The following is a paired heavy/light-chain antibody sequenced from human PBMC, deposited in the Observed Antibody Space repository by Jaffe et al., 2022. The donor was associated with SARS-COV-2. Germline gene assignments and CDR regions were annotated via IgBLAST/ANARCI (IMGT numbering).Light chain of an antibody. CDR2: AAS. V-gene: IGKV1-39*01. J-gene: IGKJ1*01. CDR3: QQTFSTPRT. Sequence: DIQMTQSPSSLSASVRDRVTITCRASQSISSYLNWYQQKPGKAPKLLIYAASSLENGVPSRFRGSGSGTDFTLTINSLQPEDFATYFCQQTFSTPRTFGQGTKVEIK. CDR1: QSISSY.
Heavy chain of an antibody. CDR2: IGRSSDYI. D-gene: IGHD3-3*01. J-gene: IGHJ6*02. Sequence: EVQLVESGGGLVKPGGSLRLSCAASEFTFSSYPMNWVRQAPGKGLEWISCIGRSSDYIYYSDSVKGRFTISRDNAKKLLYLQMNSLRAEDTAVYYCARDWDRFLETSSPTYGMDVWGQGTTVTVSS. V-gene: IGHV3-21*01. CDR3: ARDWDRFLETSSPTYGMDV. CDR1: EFTFSSYP.